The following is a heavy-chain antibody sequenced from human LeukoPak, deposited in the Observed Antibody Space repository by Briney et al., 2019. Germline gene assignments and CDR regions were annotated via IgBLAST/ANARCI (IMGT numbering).Heavy chain of an antibody. V-gene: IGHV1-2*02. J-gene: IGHJ3*02. CDR2: INPNSGGT. CDR3: ARTRQRYSTQDAFDI. CDR1: GYTFTGYY. Sequence: ASVKVSCKASGYTFTGYYMHWVRQAPGQGLEWMGWINPNSGGTNYAQKFQGRVTMTRDTSISTAYMELSRLRSDDTAVYYCARTRQRYSTQDAFDIWGQGTMVTVSS. D-gene: IGHD5-12*01.